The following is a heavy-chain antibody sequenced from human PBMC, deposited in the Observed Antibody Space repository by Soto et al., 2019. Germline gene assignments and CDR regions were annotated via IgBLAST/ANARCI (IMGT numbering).Heavy chain of an antibody. D-gene: IGHD6-6*01. CDR1: GGSINTFY. Sequence: SETLSLTCTVSGGSINTFYWSWVRQPAGKGLEWIGRIFSSGSTSFNPSLESRVAISVDTSKNQFSLKLSSVTAADTAVYYCARGYSSIAARTGFDPWGQGTLVTVSS. V-gene: IGHV4-4*07. CDR3: ARGYSSIAARTGFDP. CDR2: IFSSGST. J-gene: IGHJ5*02.